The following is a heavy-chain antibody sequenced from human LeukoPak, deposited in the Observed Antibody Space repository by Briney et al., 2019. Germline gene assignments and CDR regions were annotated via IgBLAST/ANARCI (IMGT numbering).Heavy chain of an antibody. V-gene: IGHV3-21*01. CDR2: ISSSSSYI. CDR3: ARAYYGSGSYLDYFDY. D-gene: IGHD3-10*01. J-gene: IGHJ4*02. CDR1: GFTFSSYS. Sequence: GGSLRLSCAASGFTFSSYSMNWVRQAPGKGLEWVSSISSSSSYIYYADSVKGRFTISRDNAKNSLYLQMNSLRAEDTAVYYCARAYYGSGSYLDYFDYWGQGTLVTVSS.